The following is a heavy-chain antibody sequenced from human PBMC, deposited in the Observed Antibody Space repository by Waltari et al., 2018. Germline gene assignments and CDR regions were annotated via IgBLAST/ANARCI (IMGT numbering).Heavy chain of an antibody. CDR1: GGTFSGYA. J-gene: IGHJ6*02. Sequence: QVQLVQSGAEVKKPGSSVKVSCKASGGTFSGYAISWVRQAHGQGLEWMGGIIPIFGTANYAQKFQGRVTITADESTSTAYMELSSLRSEDTAVYYCARVHILYYDSSGMDVWGQGTTVTVSS. CDR3: ARVHILYYDSSGMDV. D-gene: IGHD3-22*01. CDR2: IIPIFGTA. V-gene: IGHV1-69*01.